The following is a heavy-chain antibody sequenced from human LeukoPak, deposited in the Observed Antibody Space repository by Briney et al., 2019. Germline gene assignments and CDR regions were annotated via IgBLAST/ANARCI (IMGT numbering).Heavy chain of an antibody. Sequence: PGGSLRLSCAASGFTFNIYEFNWVRQAPGKGLEWVSYISTSDSTIYYADSVKGRFTISRDNAKNPLYLQMNSLRLEDTAIYYCARGDWWATTIVDLWGQGTLVTVSS. CDR2: ISTSDSTI. J-gene: IGHJ5*02. V-gene: IGHV3-48*03. CDR1: GFTFNIYE. CDR3: ARGDWWATTIVDL. D-gene: IGHD1-26*01.